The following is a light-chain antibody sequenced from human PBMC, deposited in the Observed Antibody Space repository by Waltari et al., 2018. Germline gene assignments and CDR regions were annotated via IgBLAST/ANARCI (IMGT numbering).Light chain of an antibody. J-gene: IGKJ4*01. CDR2: DAS. CDR3: QQRSTWPSVT. V-gene: IGKV3-11*01. CDR1: QSVGRH. Sequence: EIVLTQSPATLSLFPGERATVSCRASQSVGRHLAWYQQKAGQAPRLLIYDASNRAADTPARFSGSGSGTDFTLTISSLEPEDFAVYYCQQRSTWPSVTFGGGTKVELK.